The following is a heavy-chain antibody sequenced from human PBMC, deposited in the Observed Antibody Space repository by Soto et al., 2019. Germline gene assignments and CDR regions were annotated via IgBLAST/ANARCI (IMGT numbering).Heavy chain of an antibody. Sequence: GGSLRLSCAASGFTVSSNYMSWVRQAPGKGLEWVSVIYSGGSTYYPDSVKGRFTISRDNSKNTLYLQMNSLRAEDTAVYYCARNPQQLATWGWFDPWGQGTLVTVSS. CDR2: IYSGGST. D-gene: IGHD6-13*01. CDR1: GFTVSSNY. J-gene: IGHJ5*02. CDR3: ARNPQQLATWGWFDP. V-gene: IGHV3-66*01.